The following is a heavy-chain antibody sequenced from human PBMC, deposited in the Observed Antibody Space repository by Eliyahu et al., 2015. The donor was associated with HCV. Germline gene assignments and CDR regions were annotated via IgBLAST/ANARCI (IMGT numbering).Heavy chain of an antibody. CDR1: GYTFTNYG. V-gene: IGHV1-18*01. J-gene: IGHJ5*02. CDR2: ISTYNGNT. Sequence: QVQLVQSAADVKKPGASVKVSCKASGYTFTNYGFIWVRQAPGQGLEXMGWISTYNGNTHSAQKFQDRLTMTTDASTSTAYMELRSLRPDDTAVYYCARGGSWYFGGFDPWGQGTLVTVSS. CDR3: ARGGSWYFGGFDP. D-gene: IGHD6-13*01.